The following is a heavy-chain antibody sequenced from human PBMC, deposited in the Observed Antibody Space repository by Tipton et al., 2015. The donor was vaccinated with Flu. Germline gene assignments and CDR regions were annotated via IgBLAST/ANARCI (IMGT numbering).Heavy chain of an antibody. J-gene: IGHJ2*01. Sequence: TLSLTCTVSGGPISSGGDYWSWIRQHPGKGLEWIGHIYYIGSTNYNPSLKSRVTISVDTSKNQFSLKLSSVTAADTAVYYCARMEWTGTTPRYFDLWGRGTLVTVSS. CDR3: ARMEWTGTTPRYFDL. CDR2: IYYIGST. V-gene: IGHV4-31*03. CDR1: GGPISSGGDY. D-gene: IGHD4-17*01.